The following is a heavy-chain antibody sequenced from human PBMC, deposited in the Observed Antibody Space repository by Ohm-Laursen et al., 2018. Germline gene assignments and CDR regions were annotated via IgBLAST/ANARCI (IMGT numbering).Heavy chain of an antibody. D-gene: IGHD3-10*01. Sequence: SLRLSCAAPGFTFSSYAMSWVRQAPGKGLEWVSAISGIGGSTYYADSVRGRFTISRDNSKNTLYLQMNSLRAEDTAVYYCAKNKFGDNFYYYGMDVWGQGTTVTVSS. CDR1: GFTFSSYA. V-gene: IGHV3-23*01. CDR2: ISGIGGST. CDR3: AKNKFGDNFYYYGMDV. J-gene: IGHJ6*02.